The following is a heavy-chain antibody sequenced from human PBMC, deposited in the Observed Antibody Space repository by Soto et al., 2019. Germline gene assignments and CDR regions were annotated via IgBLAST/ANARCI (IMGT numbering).Heavy chain of an antibody. CDR3: ARDRWGYVSGAFDY. V-gene: IGHV3-30*04. J-gene: IGHJ4*02. CDR1: GFILSNV. Sequence: QVQLVESGGGIVQPGRSLRLSCAASGFILSNVMQWVRQAPGKGLEWVAVISYDGSQKFYADSVKGRFTISRDNSKNTVYLQMNSLRSEDTAVYYCARDRWGYVSGAFDYWGQGTLVTVPS. D-gene: IGHD3-10*01. CDR2: ISYDGSQK.